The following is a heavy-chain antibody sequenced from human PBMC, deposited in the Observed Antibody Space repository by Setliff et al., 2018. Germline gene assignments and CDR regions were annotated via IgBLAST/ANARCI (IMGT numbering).Heavy chain of an antibody. V-gene: IGHV3-30*18. Sequence: GGSLRLSCAASGFTFSSYSMNWVRQAPGKGLEWVALSYGGSSSFYADSVKGRFTVSRDNSKYTLYLQMDSLRVEDTAMYYCAKAGYTSKWYEARVPDSWGQGTLVTVSS. CDR1: GFTFSSYS. D-gene: IGHD6-13*01. CDR2: SYGGSSS. J-gene: IGHJ4*02. CDR3: AKAGYTSKWYEARVPDS.